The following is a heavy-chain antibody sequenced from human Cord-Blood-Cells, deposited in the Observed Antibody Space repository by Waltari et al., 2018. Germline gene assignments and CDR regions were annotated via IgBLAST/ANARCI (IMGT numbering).Heavy chain of an antibody. Sequence: QGHLHQWGAGLLKPSGTLSLTCAVYGGSFRGYYWSLIRQPPGKGLEWIGEINNSGSTNYNPSLKSRVTISVDTSKNQFSLKLSSVTAADTAVYYCARFRGSGSYWYFDLWGRGTLVTVSS. CDR3: ARFRGSGSYWYFDL. CDR2: INNSGST. D-gene: IGHD3-10*01. J-gene: IGHJ2*01. V-gene: IGHV4-34*01. CDR1: GGSFRGYY.